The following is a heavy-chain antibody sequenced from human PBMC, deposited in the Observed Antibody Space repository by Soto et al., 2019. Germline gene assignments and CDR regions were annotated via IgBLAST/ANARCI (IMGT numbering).Heavy chain of an antibody. Sequence: TLSLTCTVSGGSFRSGSYYWSWIRQPPGKGLEWIGYVYHTGRTSYNPSLKSRVSISMDTPKNQFSLDLDSVTAADTAVYYCARSLYCSGGSCYESSWFDPWGQGTLVTVSS. J-gene: IGHJ5*02. CDR1: GGSFRSGSYY. CDR2: VYHTGRT. CDR3: ARSLYCSGGSCYESSWFDP. V-gene: IGHV4-61*01. D-gene: IGHD2-15*01.